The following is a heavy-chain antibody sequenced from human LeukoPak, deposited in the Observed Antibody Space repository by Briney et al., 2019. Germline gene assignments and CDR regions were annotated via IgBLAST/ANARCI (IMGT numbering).Heavy chain of an antibody. V-gene: IGHV3-43*02. Sequence: GGSLRFSCAASGFTLDDYAMHWVRQAPGKGLEWVSLISGDGGSTKYADSVKGRFTISRDNSENSLYLQMNSLRAEDTALYYCAKECSSGSCWGDSWGQGTLVTVSS. CDR1: GFTLDDYA. CDR2: ISGDGGST. CDR3: AKECSSGSCWGDS. J-gene: IGHJ4*02. D-gene: IGHD2-15*01.